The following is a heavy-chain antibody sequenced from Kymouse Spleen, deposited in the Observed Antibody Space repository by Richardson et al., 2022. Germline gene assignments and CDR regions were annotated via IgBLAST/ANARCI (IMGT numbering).Heavy chain of an antibody. D-gene: IGHD6-6*01. CDR1: GGSISSYY. J-gene: IGHJ4*02. CDR3: ARTPFEYSSSSDDY. Sequence: QVQLQESGPGLVKPSETLSLTCTVSGGSISSYYWSWIRQPPGKGLEWIGYIYYSGSTNYNPSLKSRVTISVDTSKNQFSLKLSSVTAADTAVYYCARTPFEYSSSSDDYWGQGTLVTVSS. V-gene: IGHV4-59*01. CDR2: IYYSGST.